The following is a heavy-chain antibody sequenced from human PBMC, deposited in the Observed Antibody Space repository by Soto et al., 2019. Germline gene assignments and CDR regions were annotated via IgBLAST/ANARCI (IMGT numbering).Heavy chain of an antibody. CDR3: AGGKKYYYDSSGYYYSNYGMDV. J-gene: IGHJ6*02. V-gene: IGHV1-18*01. CDR2: ISAYNGNT. Sequence: ASVKVSCKASGYTFTSYGISWVRQAPGQGLEWMGWISAYNGNTNYAQKLQGRVTMTTDTSTSTAYMELRSLRSDDTAVYYCAGGKKYYYDSSGYYYSNYGMDVWGQGTTVTVS. D-gene: IGHD3-22*01. CDR1: GYTFTSYG.